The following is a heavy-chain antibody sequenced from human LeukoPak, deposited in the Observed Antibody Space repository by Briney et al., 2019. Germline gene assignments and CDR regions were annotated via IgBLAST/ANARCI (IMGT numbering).Heavy chain of an antibody. V-gene: IGHV1-69*13. D-gene: IGHD4-11*01. CDR1: RGTFTTYA. J-gene: IGHJ6*03. Sequence: SVKVSGKASRGTFTTYAISGVRQAPGQRLEWWGGIIPIVGTANYAQKFQGRVTITADESTSTAYMELSSLRSEDTAVYYCARVFSPDYSNNRYYYYYMDVWGKGTTVTVSS. CDR2: IIPIVGTA. CDR3: ARVFSPDYSNNRYYYYYMDV.